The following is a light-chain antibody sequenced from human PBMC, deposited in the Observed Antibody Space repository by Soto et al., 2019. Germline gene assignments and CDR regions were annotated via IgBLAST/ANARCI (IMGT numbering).Light chain of an antibody. J-gene: IGLJ3*02. CDR2: RNN. Sequence: QSVLTQPPSASGTPGQRVTISCSGSSSNIGSNYVYWYHQLPGTAPKLVIYRNNQRPSGVPDRISGSKSGTSASLAISGLRSEDEADYYCAAWDAGLVWVFGGGTKVTVL. CDR1: SSNIGSNY. CDR3: AAWDAGLVWV. V-gene: IGLV1-47*01.